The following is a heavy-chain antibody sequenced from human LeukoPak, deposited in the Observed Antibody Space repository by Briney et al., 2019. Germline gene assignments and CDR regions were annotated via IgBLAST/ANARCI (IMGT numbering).Heavy chain of an antibody. J-gene: IGHJ5*02. D-gene: IGHD6-19*01. CDR1: GGSISSYY. CDR3: ARSLGWYGWFDP. Sequence: SETLSLTCTVSGGSISSYYWSWIRQPPGKGLEWIGYIYYSGSTNYNPSLKSRVTISVDTSKNQFSLKLSSVTAADTAVYYCARSLGWYGWFDPWGQGTLVTVSS. V-gene: IGHV4-59*01. CDR2: IYYSGST.